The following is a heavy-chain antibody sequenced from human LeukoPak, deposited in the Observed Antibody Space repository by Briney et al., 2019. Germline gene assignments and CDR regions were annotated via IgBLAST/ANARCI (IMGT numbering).Heavy chain of an antibody. CDR1: GGTFSSYA. J-gene: IGHJ6*02. V-gene: IGHV1-69*04. CDR2: IIPIFGIA. D-gene: IGHD3-16*01. CDR3: AGREGGGSDSYYGMDV. Sequence: VASVKVSCKASGGTFSSYAISWVRQAPGQGLEWMGRIIPIFGIANYAQKFQGRVTITADKSTSTTYMELSSLRSEDTAVYYCAGREGGGSDSYYGMDVWGQGTTVTVSS.